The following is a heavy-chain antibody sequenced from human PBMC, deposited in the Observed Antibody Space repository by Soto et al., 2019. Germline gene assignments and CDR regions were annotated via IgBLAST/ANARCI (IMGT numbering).Heavy chain of an antibody. J-gene: IGHJ4*02. V-gene: IGHV4-30-2*01. CDR3: ASLVGYCTSTSCLPRGSIDY. CDR2: IYHSGRT. CDR1: GGSISSGAYS. D-gene: IGHD2-2*01. Sequence: SETLSLTCAVSGGSISSGAYSWGWIRQPPGKGLEWIGYIYHSGRTYYNPSLKSRVTISVDRSKNQFSLKLSSVAAADTAVYYCASLVGYCTSTSCLPRGSIDYWGQGALVTVSS.